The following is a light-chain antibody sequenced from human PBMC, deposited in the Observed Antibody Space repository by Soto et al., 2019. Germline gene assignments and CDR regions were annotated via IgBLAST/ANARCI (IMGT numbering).Light chain of an antibody. J-gene: IGLJ1*01. CDR1: SSNIGSNT. CDR2: SNN. Sequence: QSVLTQPPSASGTPGQRVTISCSGSSSNIGSNTVNWYQQLPGTAPKVLIYSNNQRPSGVPDRFSGSKSDTSASLAISGLQSEDDADYYCAAWDYSLNAYAFGIGTKLTVL. CDR3: AAWDYSLNAYA. V-gene: IGLV1-44*01.